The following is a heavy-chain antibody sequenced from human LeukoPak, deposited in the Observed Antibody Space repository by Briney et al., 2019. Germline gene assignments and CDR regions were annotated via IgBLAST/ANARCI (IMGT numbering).Heavy chain of an antibody. Sequence: QPGGSLRLSCAASGFTFSSCAMSWVRQAPGKGLEWVSSISDSGGSTYYADSVKGRITISRDNSENTLYLQMNSLRAGDTAVYYCAKSTTVTTQQRGYFDYWGQGTLVTVSS. CDR1: GFTFSSCA. D-gene: IGHD4-11*01. CDR2: ISDSGGST. V-gene: IGHV3-23*01. J-gene: IGHJ4*02. CDR3: AKSTTVTTQQRGYFDY.